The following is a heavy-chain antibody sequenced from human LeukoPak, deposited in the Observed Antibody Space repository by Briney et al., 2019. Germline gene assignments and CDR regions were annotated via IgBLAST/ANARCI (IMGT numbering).Heavy chain of an antibody. V-gene: IGHV4-59*01. CDR3: ARADGTPPYYYYGMDV. Sequence: SETLSLTCTVSGGSISSYYWSWIRQPPGEGLEWIGYIYYSGSTNYNPSLKSRVTISVDTSKNQFSLKLSSVTAADTAVYYCARADGTPPYYYYGMDVWGQGTTVTVSS. J-gene: IGHJ6*02. CDR1: GGSISSYY. CDR2: IYYSGST.